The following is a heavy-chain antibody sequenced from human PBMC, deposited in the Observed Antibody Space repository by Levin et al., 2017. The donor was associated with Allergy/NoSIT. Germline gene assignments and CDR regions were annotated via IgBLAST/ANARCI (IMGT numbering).Heavy chain of an antibody. V-gene: IGHV3-23*01. Sequence: GESLKISCAAPGFTFRDYAMTWVRQAPGKGLEWVSAITRSGGHTFYADSVKGRLTLSRVDSKNTLYLQMDSLRAEDTAVYYCARHTRGDLWYFDLWGRGTLVTVSS. CDR3: ARHTRGDLWYFDL. CDR1: GFTFRDYA. J-gene: IGHJ2*01. D-gene: IGHD2-21*01. CDR2: ITRSGGHT.